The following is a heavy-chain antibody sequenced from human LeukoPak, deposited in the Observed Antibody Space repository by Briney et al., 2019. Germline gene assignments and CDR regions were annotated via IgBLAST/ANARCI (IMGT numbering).Heavy chain of an antibody. CDR3: ARGIVVVTATLRY. J-gene: IGHJ4*02. CDR1: PFIFSGHW. Sequence: GGSLRLSCEASPFIFSGHWLNWVRQAPGKGLEWVAVISYDGSNKYYADSVKGRFTISRDNSKNTLYLQMNSLRAEDTAVYYCARGIVVVTATLRYWGQGTLVTVSS. V-gene: IGHV3-30*03. CDR2: ISYDGSNK. D-gene: IGHD2-21*02.